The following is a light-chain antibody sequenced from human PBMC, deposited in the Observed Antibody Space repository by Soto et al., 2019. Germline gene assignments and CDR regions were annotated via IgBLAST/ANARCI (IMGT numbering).Light chain of an antibody. J-gene: IGKJ2*01. CDR2: AAS. CDR3: QKYNSAPLT. Sequence: DIPMTQSPSSLSVSVGDRVAITCRASQGINNHLAWYQQKPGEVPKLLIFAASTLHSGVPSRFSGSVSGTDFTLTISSLQPEDVATYYCQKYNSAPLTFGQGTKLEI. V-gene: IGKV1-27*01. CDR1: QGINNH.